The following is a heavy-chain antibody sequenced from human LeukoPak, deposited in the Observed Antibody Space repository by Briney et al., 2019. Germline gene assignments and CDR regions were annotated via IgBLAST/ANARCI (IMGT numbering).Heavy chain of an antibody. CDR2: ISGSGGST. J-gene: IGHJ4*02. D-gene: IGHD2-2*01. Sequence: PGGSLRLSCAASGFTFSSYAMSWVRQAPGKGLEWVSAISGSGGSTYYADSVKGRFTISRDNFKNTLYLQMNSLRVEDTAAYYCAKNGDFSPSSSADYWGQGTLVTVSS. V-gene: IGHV3-23*01. CDR1: GFTFSSYA. CDR3: AKNGDFSPSSSADY.